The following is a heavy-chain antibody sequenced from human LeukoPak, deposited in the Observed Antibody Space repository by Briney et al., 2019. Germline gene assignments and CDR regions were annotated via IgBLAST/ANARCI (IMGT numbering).Heavy chain of an antibody. Sequence: PGGSLRLSCAASGFAFSTYVMHWARQAPGEGLEWVAVIRQDGDGKFYGNSVKGRFTISRDNSKNTLYLEMDSLRVEDTAQYFCAREDYTSGHAGALGFDPWGQGTLVTVSA. CDR2: IRQDGDGK. CDR3: AREDYTSGHAGALGFDP. D-gene: IGHD3-22*01. CDR1: GFAFSTYV. J-gene: IGHJ5*02. V-gene: IGHV3-30*03.